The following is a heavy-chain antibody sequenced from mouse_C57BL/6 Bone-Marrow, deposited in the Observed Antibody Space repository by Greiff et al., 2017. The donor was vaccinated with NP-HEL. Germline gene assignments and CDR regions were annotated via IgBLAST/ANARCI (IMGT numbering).Heavy chain of an antibody. Sequence: VQLQQPGAELVRPGTSVKLSCKASGYTFTSYWMHWVKQRPGQGLEWIGVIDPSDSYTNYNQKFKGKATLTVDTSSSTAYMQLSSLTSEDSAVYYCARTMVTTLYYYAMDYWGQGTSVTVSS. CDR2: IDPSDSYT. CDR1: GYTFTSYW. J-gene: IGHJ4*01. D-gene: IGHD2-1*01. V-gene: IGHV1-59*01. CDR3: ARTMVTTLYYYAMDY.